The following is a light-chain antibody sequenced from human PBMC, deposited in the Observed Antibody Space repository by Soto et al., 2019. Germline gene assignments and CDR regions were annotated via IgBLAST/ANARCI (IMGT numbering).Light chain of an antibody. CDR3: QQYGSSPPYT. CDR2: GAS. Sequence: EIVLTQSPGTLSLSPGERATLSCRASQSVSSSYLAWYQQKPGQAPRLLIYGASSRATGIPDRFSGSRSGTDFALTISRLAPEDVAAYYCQQYGSSPPYTFGQGTKLEIK. V-gene: IGKV3-20*01. J-gene: IGKJ2*01. CDR1: QSVSSSY.